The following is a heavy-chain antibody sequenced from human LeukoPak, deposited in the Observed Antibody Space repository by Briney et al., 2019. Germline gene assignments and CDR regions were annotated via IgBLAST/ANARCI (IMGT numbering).Heavy chain of an antibody. CDR1: GFTFSSYG. J-gene: IGHJ4*02. V-gene: IGHV3-30*02. CDR3: ARGVDLVVVIAPLGY. CDR2: IRYDGSNK. D-gene: IGHD2-21*01. Sequence: PGGSLRLSCAASGFTFSSYGMHWVRQAPGKGLEWVAFIRYDGSNKYYADSVKGRFTISRDNSKNTLYLQMNSLRAEDTAVYYCARGVDLVVVIAPLGYWGQGTLVTVSS.